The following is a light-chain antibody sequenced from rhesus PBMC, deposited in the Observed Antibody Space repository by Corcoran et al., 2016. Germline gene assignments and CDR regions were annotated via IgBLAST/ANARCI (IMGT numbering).Light chain of an antibody. CDR3: LQDYTTPYS. Sequence: DIQMTQSPSSLSASVGARVTVTCRASQGINKALSWYQQKPGKAPTLLIYSTSSLQTGVSYRFSGTGTGTDYTLTISSLRPEDGATYDCLQDYTTPYSFGQGTKVEIK. CDR1: QGINKA. CDR2: STS. J-gene: IGKJ2*01. V-gene: IGKV1-94*01.